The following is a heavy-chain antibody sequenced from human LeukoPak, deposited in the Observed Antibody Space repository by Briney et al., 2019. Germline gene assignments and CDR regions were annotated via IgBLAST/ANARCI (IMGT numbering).Heavy chain of an antibody. D-gene: IGHD5-12*01. CDR1: GFTFSSYS. J-gene: IGHJ4*02. CDR3: ARDPTQWLRYGHFDY. CDR2: INNVGSHI. V-gene: IGHV3-21*01. Sequence: GGSLRLSCAASGFTFSSYSMNWARQAPGKGLEWVASINNVGSHIYYADSVKGRFTISRDNAKNSLYLQMNSLRAEDTAVYYCARDPTQWLRYGHFDYWGQGTLVAVSS.